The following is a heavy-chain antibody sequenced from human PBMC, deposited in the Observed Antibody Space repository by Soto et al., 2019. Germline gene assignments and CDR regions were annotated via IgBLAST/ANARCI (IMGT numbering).Heavy chain of an antibody. V-gene: IGHV4-39*01. J-gene: IGHJ6*03. Sequence: SETLSLTCTVSGGSISSSGYYWGWIRQPPGKGLEWIGSIYYSGSTYYNPSLKSRVTISVDTSKNQFSLKLSSVTAADTAVYYCARATVLRLYYYYYMDVWGKGTTVTVSS. CDR2: IYYSGST. CDR1: GGSISSSGYY. CDR3: ARATVLRLYYYYYMDV. D-gene: IGHD4-17*01.